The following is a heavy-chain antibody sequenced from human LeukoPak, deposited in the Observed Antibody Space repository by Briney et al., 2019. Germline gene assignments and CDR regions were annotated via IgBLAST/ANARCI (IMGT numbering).Heavy chain of an antibody. D-gene: IGHD4-17*01. CDR3: ARDPTTVTKGFDV. CDR1: DDSFNTHY. V-gene: IGHV4-59*11. CDR2: ISSIGST. Sequence: SETLSLTCSVSDDSFNTHYWTWIRHPPGKGLEWIGYISSIGSTNYNPSLKSRVTITIDTSKKQFSLKMTSVTAADTAVYYCARDPTTVTKGFDVWGQGTMVTVCS. J-gene: IGHJ3*01.